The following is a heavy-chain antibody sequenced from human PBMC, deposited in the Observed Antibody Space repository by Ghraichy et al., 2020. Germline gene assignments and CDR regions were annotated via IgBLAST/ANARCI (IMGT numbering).Heavy chain of an antibody. CDR3: AKEMDTRGWYSADY. CDR2: IRGSGVKT. Sequence: GGSLRLSCAASGFTFSNYAMSWFRQAPGKGLEWVSAIRGSGVKTYYAESVKGRFTVSRDNSRDSLYLQMNILRAEDTAVYYCAKEMDTRGWYSADYWGQGTLVTVSS. V-gene: IGHV3-23*01. D-gene: IGHD6-19*01. J-gene: IGHJ4*02. CDR1: GFTFSNYA.